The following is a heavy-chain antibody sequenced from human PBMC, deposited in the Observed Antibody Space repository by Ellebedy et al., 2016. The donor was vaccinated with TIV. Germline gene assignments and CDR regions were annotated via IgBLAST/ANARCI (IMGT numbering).Heavy chain of an antibody. CDR3: ARNPSKTGDFDN. CDR1: GYTFTTFD. Sequence: ASVKVSCXASGYTFTTFDINWGRQATGQGLEWMGWMNPNSGHTGYAQNFQGRVTMTRDTSTSTAYMELSSLRSDDTAVYYCARNPSKTGDFDNWGQGTLVTVSS. CDR2: MNPNSGHT. D-gene: IGHD7-27*01. V-gene: IGHV1-8*01. J-gene: IGHJ4*02.